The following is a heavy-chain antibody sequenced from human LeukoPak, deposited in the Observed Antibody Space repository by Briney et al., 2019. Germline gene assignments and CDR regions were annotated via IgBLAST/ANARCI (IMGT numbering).Heavy chain of an antibody. V-gene: IGHV4-39*01. J-gene: IGHJ4*02. CDR1: GGSISGSSYY. CDR3: ARGFTAMVNFDY. D-gene: IGHD5-18*01. CDR2: IYYSGST. Sequence: SETLSLTCTVSGGSISGSSYYWGWLRQPPGKGLEWIGSIYYSGSTYYNPSLKSRVTISVDTSKNQFSLKLSSVTAADTAVYYCARGFTAMVNFDYWGQGTLVTVSS.